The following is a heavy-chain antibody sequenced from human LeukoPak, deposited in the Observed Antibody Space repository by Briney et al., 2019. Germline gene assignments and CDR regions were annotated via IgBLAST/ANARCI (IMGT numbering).Heavy chain of an antibody. V-gene: IGHV3-23*01. CDR2: MSGRGDTS. CDR1: GFTFGTHA. Sequence: GGSLRLSCAASGFTFGTHAMTWVRQAPGKGLEWVSGMSGRGDTSYYADSVKGGFTISRDNSKNTLFLQMNSLRAEDTAVYYCAKLAGIRGWFVYYFDYWGQGTLVTVS. J-gene: IGHJ4*02. D-gene: IGHD6-19*01. CDR3: AKLAGIRGWFVYYFDY.